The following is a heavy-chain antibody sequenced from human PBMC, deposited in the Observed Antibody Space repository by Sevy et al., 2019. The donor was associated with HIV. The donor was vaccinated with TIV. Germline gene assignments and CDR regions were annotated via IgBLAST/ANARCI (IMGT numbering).Heavy chain of an antibody. J-gene: IGHJ6*02. CDR2: ISYDGTNK. CDR3: ARDLGYCTTTNCPRGVYYYYGMDV. V-gene: IGHV3-30*04. CDR1: GFTFSNYA. D-gene: IGHD2-2*01. Sequence: GGSLRLSCAASGFTFSNYAIDWVRQAPGEGLEWVAVISYDGTNKKYADSLKGRFTISRDNSKNTLYLQMNSLRAEDTAVYYCARDLGYCTTTNCPRGVYYYYGMDVWGQGTTVTVSS.